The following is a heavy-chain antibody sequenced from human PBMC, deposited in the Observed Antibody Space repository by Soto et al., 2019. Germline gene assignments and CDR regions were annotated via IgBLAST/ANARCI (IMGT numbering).Heavy chain of an antibody. CDR2: IKGKTDGGTT. V-gene: IGHV3-15*07. Sequence: GSLRLSCAVSGFSCSSAWMNWVRQTPRKGPEWVGRIKGKTDGGTTDYADLVKGRFTISGGDSKNTVFLQMNSLETEDTAVYYCATSGTMVYGDSTRPHFDYWGQGTLVTVSS. CDR3: ATSGTMVYGDSTRPHFDY. CDR1: GFSCSSAW. J-gene: IGHJ4*02. D-gene: IGHD4-17*01.